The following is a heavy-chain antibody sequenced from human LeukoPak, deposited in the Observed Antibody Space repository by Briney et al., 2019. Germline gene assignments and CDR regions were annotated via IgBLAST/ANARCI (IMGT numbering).Heavy chain of an antibody. D-gene: IGHD1-26*01. Sequence: GGSLRLSCATSGFTFSTYAMHWVRQAPGKGLEWVAVIWSDASNQYYADSVKGRFTISRDNSKNTLYLQMNSLRAEDTAVYYCAKGEILDYWGQGTLVTVSS. J-gene: IGHJ4*02. CDR3: AKGEILDY. V-gene: IGHV3-33*06. CDR1: GFTFSTYA. CDR2: IWSDASNQ.